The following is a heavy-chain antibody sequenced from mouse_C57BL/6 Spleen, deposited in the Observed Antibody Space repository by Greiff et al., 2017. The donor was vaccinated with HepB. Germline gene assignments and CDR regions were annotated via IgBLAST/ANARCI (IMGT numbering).Heavy chain of an antibody. CDR3: ARSHYYGSSNPFAY. CDR2: IRNKANGYTT. Sequence: EVKVEESGGGLVQPGGSLSLSCAASGFTFTDYYMSWVRQPPGKALEWLGFIRNKANGYTTEYSASVKGRFTISRDNSQSILYLQMNALRAEDSATYYCARSHYYGSSNPFAYWGQGTLVTVSA. D-gene: IGHD1-1*01. V-gene: IGHV7-3*01. CDR1: GFTFTDYY. J-gene: IGHJ3*01.